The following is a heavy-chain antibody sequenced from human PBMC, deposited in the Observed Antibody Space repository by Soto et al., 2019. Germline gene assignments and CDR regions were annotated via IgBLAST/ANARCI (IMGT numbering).Heavy chain of an antibody. CDR1: GFSFSNYV. CDR3: VRDDCNDGVCYLGDH. CDR2: ISGNGGNI. Sequence: EVQLVESGGGLVQPGGSLRLSCVASGFSFSNYVMHWVRQAPGKGLEYVSAISGNGGNIYYANSVKGRFTISRDNSKNTLYLQMGRLRADDMAVYYCVRDDCNDGVCYLGDHWGQGILVTVSS. D-gene: IGHD2-8*01. J-gene: IGHJ4*02. V-gene: IGHV3-64*01.